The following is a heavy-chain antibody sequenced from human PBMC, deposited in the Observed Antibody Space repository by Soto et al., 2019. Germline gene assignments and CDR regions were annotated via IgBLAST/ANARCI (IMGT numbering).Heavy chain of an antibody. J-gene: IGHJ4*02. Sequence: GGSLRLSCAASGFTFSSYAMSWVRQAPGKGLEWVSAIIVSVGSTYYADSVKGLFTISRDNSKNTLYLQMNSLRAEDTAVYYCANPFGRSHDYWGQGTLVTVSS. D-gene: IGHD3-3*01. V-gene: IGHV3-23*01. CDR2: IIVSVGST. CDR3: ANPFGRSHDY. CDR1: GFTFSSYA.